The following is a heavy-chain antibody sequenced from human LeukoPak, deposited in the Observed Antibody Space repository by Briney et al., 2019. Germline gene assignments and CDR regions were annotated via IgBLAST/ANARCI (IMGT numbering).Heavy chain of an antibody. Sequence: GGSLRLSCAASGFTFSSYAMHWVRQAPGKGLEWVAVISYDGSNKYYADSVKGRFTISRDNSKNTLYLQMNSLRAEDTAVYYCARGIAVAGLPDYWGQGTLVTVSS. J-gene: IGHJ4*02. CDR3: ARGIAVAGLPDY. CDR1: GFTFSSYA. CDR2: ISYDGSNK. D-gene: IGHD6-19*01. V-gene: IGHV3-30-3*01.